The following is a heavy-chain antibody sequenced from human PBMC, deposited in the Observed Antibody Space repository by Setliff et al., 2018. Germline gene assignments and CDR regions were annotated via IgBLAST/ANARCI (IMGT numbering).Heavy chain of an antibody. V-gene: IGHV3-53*01. CDR2: IYTGGST. J-gene: IGHJ4*02. Sequence: GGSLRLSCVVSGFTVNDNFMTWVRQSPGRGLEWVSLIYTGGSTHYADSVKGRFTISRDSSKNTLYLQMNNLRAEDTATYYCASSRTWIPVLDHCGQGTLVTVSS. CDR1: GFTVNDNF. CDR3: ASSRTWIPVLDH. D-gene: IGHD5-12*01.